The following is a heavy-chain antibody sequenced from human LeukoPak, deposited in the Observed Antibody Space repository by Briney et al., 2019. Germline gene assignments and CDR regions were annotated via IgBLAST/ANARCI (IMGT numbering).Heavy chain of an antibody. D-gene: IGHD3-22*01. CDR2: IYHSGST. V-gene: IGHV4-30-2*01. CDR3: ASYYYPLYYFDY. Sequence: SETLSLTCAVSGGSISSGGYSWSWIRQPPGKGLEWIGCIYHSGSTYYNPSLKSRVTISVDRSKNQFSLKLSSVTAADTAVYYCASYYYPLYYFDYWGQGTLVTVSS. J-gene: IGHJ4*02. CDR1: GGSISSGGYS.